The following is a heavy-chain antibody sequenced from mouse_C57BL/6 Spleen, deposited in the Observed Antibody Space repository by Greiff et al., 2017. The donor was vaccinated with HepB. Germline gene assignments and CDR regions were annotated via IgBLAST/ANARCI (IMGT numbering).Heavy chain of an antibody. Sequence: VKLQQSGAELVRPGASVTLSCKASGYTFTDYEMHWVKQTPVHGLEWIGAIDPETGGTDYNQKFKGKAILSADKSSSTAYMELRSLTSEDSVGYYCTRGGTTGAMDYWGQGTSVTVSS. CDR1: GYTFTDYE. J-gene: IGHJ4*01. D-gene: IGHD1-1*01. V-gene: IGHV1-15*01. CDR3: TRGGTTGAMDY. CDR2: IDPETGGT.